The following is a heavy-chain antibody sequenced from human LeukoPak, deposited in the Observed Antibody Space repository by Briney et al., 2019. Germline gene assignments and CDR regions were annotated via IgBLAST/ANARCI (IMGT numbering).Heavy chain of an antibody. CDR2: INPNSGGT. D-gene: IGHD3-22*01. Sequence: ASVKVSCKASGYTFTGYYMHWVRQAPGQGLEWMGWINPNSGGTNYAQKFQGRVTMTRDTSISTAYMELSRLRSDDTAVYYCARNPLRDYYDSSGSYYYYYMDVWGKGTTVTISS. CDR3: ARNPLRDYYDSSGSYYYYYMDV. V-gene: IGHV1-2*02. CDR1: GYTFTGYY. J-gene: IGHJ6*03.